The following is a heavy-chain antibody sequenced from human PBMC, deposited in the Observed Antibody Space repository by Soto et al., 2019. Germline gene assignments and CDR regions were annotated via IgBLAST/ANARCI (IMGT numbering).Heavy chain of an antibody. CDR2: IIPIFGTA. Sequence: GASVKVSCKASGGTFSSYAISWVRQAPGQGLEWMGGIIPIFGTANYAQKFQGRVTITADESTSTAYMELSSLRSEDTAVYYCATGRVSGSYYYYDFFDWGQGTLVTVSS. CDR3: ATGRVSGSYYYYDFFD. D-gene: IGHD3-10*01. V-gene: IGHV1-69*13. CDR1: GGTFSSYA. J-gene: IGHJ4*02.